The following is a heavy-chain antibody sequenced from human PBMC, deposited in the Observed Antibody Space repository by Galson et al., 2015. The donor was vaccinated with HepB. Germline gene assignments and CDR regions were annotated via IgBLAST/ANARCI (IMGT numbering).Heavy chain of an antibody. CDR3: VRQLGWGRFDP. CDR1: GFTFSTPW. CDR2: IKFDGSQR. J-gene: IGHJ5*02. V-gene: IGHV3-7*01. Sequence: SLRLSCAVSGFTFSTPWMGWVRQAPGKGLEWVANIKFDGSQRNYVDSVRGRFTISRDNAENSLHLQMNSLRAEDTAVYYCVRQLGWGRFDPWGQGTLVTVSS. D-gene: IGHD3-16*01.